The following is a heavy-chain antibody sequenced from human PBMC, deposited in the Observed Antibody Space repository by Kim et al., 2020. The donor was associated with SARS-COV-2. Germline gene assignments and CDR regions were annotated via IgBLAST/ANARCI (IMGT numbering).Heavy chain of an antibody. CDR2: IYYTGST. J-gene: IGHJ4*02. V-gene: IGHV4-39*01. Sequence: SETLSLTCTVSGDSISSSTYYWGWIRQPPGKGLEWIGTIYYTGSTYYNPSLKSPVTISADMSNNQFSLKLSSVTAADTALYHCARRGPNWYKSTYSWGQG. D-gene: IGHD1-1*01. CDR1: GDSISSSTYY. CDR3: ARRGPNWYKSTYS.